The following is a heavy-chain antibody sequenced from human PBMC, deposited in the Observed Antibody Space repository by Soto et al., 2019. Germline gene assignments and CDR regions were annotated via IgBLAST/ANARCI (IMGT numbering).Heavy chain of an antibody. V-gene: IGHV1-18*01. J-gene: IGHJ5*02. Sequence: QVQLGQSGAEVKKHGASVTVSCKASGYTFTSYGISWVRQAPGQGLEWMGWISAYNGNTNYAQQLQGIVTMTTDTSTSTAYMELMSLRSEDKAVYYFAREVPPSLTWGPGNLVTVSS. CDR1: GYTFTSYG. CDR3: AREVPPSLT. D-gene: IGHD2-2*01. CDR2: ISAYNGNT.